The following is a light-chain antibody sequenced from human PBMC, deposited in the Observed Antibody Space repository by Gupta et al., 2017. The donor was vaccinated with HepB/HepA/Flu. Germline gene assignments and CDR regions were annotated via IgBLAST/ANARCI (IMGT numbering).Light chain of an antibody. V-gene: IGKV3-11*01. CDR1: QSVSSY. CDR3: QQRSNWPPPIT. Sequence: IVLTQSPATLSLSPGERATRSCRASQSVSSYLAWYQQKPGQAPRLLIYDASNRATGIPARFSGSGSGTDFTLTISSLEPEDVAVYYCQQRSNWPPPITFGQGTRLEIK. CDR2: DAS. J-gene: IGKJ5*01.